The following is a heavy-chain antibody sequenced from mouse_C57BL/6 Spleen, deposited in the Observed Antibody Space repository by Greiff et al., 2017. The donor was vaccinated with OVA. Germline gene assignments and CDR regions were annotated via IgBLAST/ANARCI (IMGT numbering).Heavy chain of an antibody. CDR3: ARDGFHYYGSSYWCFDV. CDR2: INPYNGDT. D-gene: IGHD1-1*01. Sequence: EVMLVESGPELVKPGASVKISCKASGYSFTGYFMNWVKQSHGKSLEWIGRINPYNGDTFYNQKFKGKATLTVDKSSSTAHMELLSLTSEDFAVYYCARDGFHYYGSSYWCFDVWGTGTTVTVSS. CDR1: GYSFTGYF. J-gene: IGHJ1*03. V-gene: IGHV1-37*01.